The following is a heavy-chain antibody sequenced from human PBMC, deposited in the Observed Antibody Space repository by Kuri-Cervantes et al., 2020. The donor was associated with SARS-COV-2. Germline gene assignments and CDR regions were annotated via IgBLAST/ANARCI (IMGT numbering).Heavy chain of an antibody. Sequence: ASVKVSCKASGYTFTGYYMHWVRQAPGQGLEWMGWINPNSGGTNYAQKFQGRVTMTRDTSISTAYMELSSLRSEDTAVYYCATDPWEPQGSDIWGQGTMVTVSS. CDR1: GYTFTGYY. J-gene: IGHJ3*02. CDR3: ATDPWEPQGSDI. CDR2: INPNSGGT. D-gene: IGHD1-26*01. V-gene: IGHV1-2*02.